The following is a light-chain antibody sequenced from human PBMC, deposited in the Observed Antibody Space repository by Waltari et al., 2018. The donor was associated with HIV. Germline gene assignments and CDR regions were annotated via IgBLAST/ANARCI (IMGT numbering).Light chain of an antibody. CDR2: KAS. J-gene: IGKJ1*01. Sequence: DIQMTQSPSTLSASVGDRVTITCRASQSISSWLAWYQQKPGKAPKILIYKASSVESGVTSRLSGSGSGTEFTLTISSLQPDDFATYYCQQYNSYSGTFGQGTKVEIK. CDR1: QSISSW. V-gene: IGKV1-5*03. CDR3: QQYNSYSGT.